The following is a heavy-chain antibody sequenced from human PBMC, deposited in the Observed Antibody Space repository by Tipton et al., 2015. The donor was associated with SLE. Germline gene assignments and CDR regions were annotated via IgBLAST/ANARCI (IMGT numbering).Heavy chain of an antibody. J-gene: IGHJ4*02. CDR1: GFSFSSYA. V-gene: IGHV3-30*04. CDR3: ARDYRYYSSVVY. CDR2: ISYDGGNK. Sequence: QLVQSGGGVVQPGRSLRLSCAASGFSFSSYAMHWVRQAPGKGLEWVAVISYDGGNKYYADSVKGRFTISRDNSKKTLYLQMNSLRAEDTAVYYCARDYRYYSSVVYWGQGTLVTVSS. D-gene: IGHD4-11*01.